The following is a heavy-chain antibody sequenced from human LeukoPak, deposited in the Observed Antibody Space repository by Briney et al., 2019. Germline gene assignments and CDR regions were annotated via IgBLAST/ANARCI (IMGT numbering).Heavy chain of an antibody. Sequence: SETLSLTCTVSGGSISSSNYYWGWIRQPPGKGLEWIGSMYYSGNSYYNPSLKSRVTISVDTSKNQFSLKLSSVTAADTAVYYCARGGSIGTVAGFDYWGQGTLVTVSS. J-gene: IGHJ4*02. V-gene: IGHV4-39*07. CDR1: GGSISSSNYY. D-gene: IGHD6-19*01. CDR2: MYYSGNS. CDR3: ARGGSIGTVAGFDY.